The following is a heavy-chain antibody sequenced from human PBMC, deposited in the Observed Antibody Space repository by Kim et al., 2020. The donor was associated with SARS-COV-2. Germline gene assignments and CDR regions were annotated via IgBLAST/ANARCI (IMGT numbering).Heavy chain of an antibody. CDR2: ISSSSSYI. J-gene: IGHJ3*02. D-gene: IGHD4-17*01. Sequence: GGSLRLSCAASGFTFSSYSMNWVRQAPGKGLEWVSSISSSSSYIYYADSVKGRFTISRDNAKNSLYLQMNSLRAEDTAVYYCARDRGPYGDYSPNAFDIWGQGTMVTVSS. CDR1: GFTFSSYS. V-gene: IGHV3-21*01. CDR3: ARDRGPYGDYSPNAFDI.